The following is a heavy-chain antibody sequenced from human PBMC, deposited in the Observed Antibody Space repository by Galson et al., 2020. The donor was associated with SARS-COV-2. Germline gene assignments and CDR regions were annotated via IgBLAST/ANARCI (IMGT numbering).Heavy chain of an antibody. CDR3: ARGRIGVVPAPILGLGPYYEYYAMDV. CDR1: GGSISSSSYY. V-gene: IGHV4-39*01. CDR2: IYYSGST. Sequence: SQTLSLTCTVSGGSISSSSYYWGWLRQPPGKGLEWIGSIYYSGSTYYNPSLKSRVTISVDTSKNQFSLKLTSVTAAETGVYFCARGRIGVVPAPILGLGPYYEYYAMDVWGQGTTITVSS. D-gene: IGHD2-2*01. J-gene: IGHJ6*02.